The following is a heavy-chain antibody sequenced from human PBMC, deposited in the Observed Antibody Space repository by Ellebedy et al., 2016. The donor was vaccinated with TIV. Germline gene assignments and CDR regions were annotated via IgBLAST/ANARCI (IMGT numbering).Heavy chain of an antibody. D-gene: IGHD3-22*01. J-gene: IGHJ2*01. Sequence: GSLRLSCTVSGGSLSSSPYYWGWIRQSPGTGLEWIGTVYYSGNTYYNPSLKSRVTISVDTSMNRFSLELNSVTAADTALYYCARNVLVFTFDKWYSDLWGRGTLVTVTS. V-gene: IGHV4-39*01. CDR3: ARNVLVFTFDKWYSDL. CDR1: GGSLSSSPYY. CDR2: VYYSGNT.